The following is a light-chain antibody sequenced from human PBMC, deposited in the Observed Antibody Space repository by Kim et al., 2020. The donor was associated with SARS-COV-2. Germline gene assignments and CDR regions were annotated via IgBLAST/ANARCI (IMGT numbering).Light chain of an antibody. J-gene: IGKJ4*01. Sequence: EIVMTQSPAALSVSPGERVTLSCRASQSVSGILAWYQQKPGQAPRLLIYGGSTRATGIPARFSGSGSGTEFTLTISSLQSEDFAVYYCQQYYTWPLTFGGGTKVDIK. CDR2: GGS. V-gene: IGKV3D-15*01. CDR3: QQYYTWPLT. CDR1: QSVSGI.